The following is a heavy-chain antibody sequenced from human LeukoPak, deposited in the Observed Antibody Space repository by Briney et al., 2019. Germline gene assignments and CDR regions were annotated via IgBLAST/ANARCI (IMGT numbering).Heavy chain of an antibody. J-gene: IGHJ4*02. Sequence: GGSLRLSCGASGFTFSSYAMSWVRQAPGKGQEWDSAISGSGGSTYYADSVKGRFTISRDNSKNTLYLQMNSLRAEDTAVYYCAPGRIVVAPYLDYWGQGTLVTFSS. CDR1: GFTFSSYA. V-gene: IGHV3-23*01. CDR2: ISGSGGST. CDR3: APGRIVVAPYLDY. D-gene: IGHD3-22*01.